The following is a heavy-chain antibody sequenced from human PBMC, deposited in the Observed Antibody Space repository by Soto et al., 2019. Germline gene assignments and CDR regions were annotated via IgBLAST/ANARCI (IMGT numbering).Heavy chain of an antibody. CDR3: ARGDYSNSPVGPGPTFDP. V-gene: IGHV4-31*03. CDR2: IYYSGST. Sequence: QVQLQESGPGLVKPSQTLSLTCTVSGGSISSGGYYWSWIRQHPGKGLEWIGYIYYSGSTYYNPSLKSRVTISVDTSKNQCSLKLSSVTAADTAVYYCARGDYSNSPVGPGPTFDPWGQGTLVTVSS. CDR1: GGSISSGGYY. J-gene: IGHJ5*02. D-gene: IGHD4-4*01.